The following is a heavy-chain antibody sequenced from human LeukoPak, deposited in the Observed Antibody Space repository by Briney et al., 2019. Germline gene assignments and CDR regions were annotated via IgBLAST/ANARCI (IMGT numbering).Heavy chain of an antibody. D-gene: IGHD3-10*01. J-gene: IGHJ4*02. CDR2: ISYDGSNK. Sequence: GGSLRLSCAASGFTFSSYAMHWVRQAPGKGLEWVAVISYDGSNKYYADSVKGRFTISRDNSKNTLYLQMNSLRAEDTAVYYCARGKLRGMAFEYFDYWGQGPLVTVSS. CDR3: ARGKLRGMAFEYFDY. CDR1: GFTFSSYA. V-gene: IGHV3-30-3*01.